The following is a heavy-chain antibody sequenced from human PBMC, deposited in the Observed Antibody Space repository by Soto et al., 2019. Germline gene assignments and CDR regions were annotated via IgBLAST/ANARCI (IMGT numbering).Heavy chain of an antibody. CDR2: IYYSGST. CDR1: GGSISSGGYY. V-gene: IGHV4-31*03. Sequence: PSETLSLTCTVSGGSISSGGYYWSWIRQHPGKGLEWIGYIYYSGSTYYNPSLKSRVTISVDTSKNQFSLKLSSATAADTAVYYCASLLYYYDSSGTYYYGMDVWGQGTTVTVSS. D-gene: IGHD3-22*01. J-gene: IGHJ6*02. CDR3: ASLLYYYDSSGTYYYGMDV.